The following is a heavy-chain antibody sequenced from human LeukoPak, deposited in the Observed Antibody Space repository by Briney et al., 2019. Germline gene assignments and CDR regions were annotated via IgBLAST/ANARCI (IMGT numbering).Heavy chain of an antibody. D-gene: IGHD1-14*01. Sequence: SETLSLTCTVSGGSISSGGYYWSWIRQHPGKGLEWIGYIYYSGSTYYNPSLKSRVTISVDTSKNQFSLRLGSVTAADTAVYYCARLPGPIPRDDAFDIWGQGTTVTVSS. CDR3: ARLPGPIPRDDAFDI. V-gene: IGHV4-31*03. J-gene: IGHJ3*02. CDR2: IYYSGST. CDR1: GGSISSGGYY.